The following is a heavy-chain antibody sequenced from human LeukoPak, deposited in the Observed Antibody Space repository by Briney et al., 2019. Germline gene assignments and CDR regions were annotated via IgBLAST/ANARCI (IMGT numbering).Heavy chain of an antibody. V-gene: IGHV1-8*01. CDR3: ARGRIRYGSGDNWFDP. D-gene: IGHD3-10*01. Sequence: GASVTVSFKASGYTFTSYDINWVRQAPGQGLEWMGWMNPNSGNTGYAQKFQGRGTITRNTSISTAYMELSSLRSEDTAVYYCARGRIRYGSGDNWFDPWGQGTLVTVSS. CDR1: GYTFTSYD. J-gene: IGHJ5*02. CDR2: MNPNSGNT.